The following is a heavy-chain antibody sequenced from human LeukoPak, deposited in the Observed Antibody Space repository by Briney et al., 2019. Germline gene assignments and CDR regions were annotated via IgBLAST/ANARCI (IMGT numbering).Heavy chain of an antibody. D-gene: IGHD3-10*01. CDR2: IYYSGST. CDR3: ARMVRFEVRGVIIRYYYYGMDV. CDR1: GGSISSSSYY. Sequence: SETLSLTCTVSGGSISSSSYYWGWIRQPPGKGLEWIGSIYYSGSTYYNPSLKSRVTISVDTSKNQFSLKLSSVTAADTAVYYCARMVRFEVRGVIIRYYYYGMDVWGQGTTVTVSS. V-gene: IGHV4-39*01. J-gene: IGHJ6*02.